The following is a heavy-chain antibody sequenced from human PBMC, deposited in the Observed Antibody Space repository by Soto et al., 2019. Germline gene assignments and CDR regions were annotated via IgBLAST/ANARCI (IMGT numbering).Heavy chain of an antibody. CDR3: AKAVYYGSGSYYYGMDV. Sequence: GGSLRLSCAASGFTFSSYGMHWVRQAPGKGLEWVAVISYDGSNKYYADSVKGRFTISRDNSKNTLYLQMNSLRAEDTAVYYCAKAVYYGSGSYYYGMDVWGQGTTVTVSS. J-gene: IGHJ6*02. D-gene: IGHD3-10*01. CDR2: ISYDGSNK. V-gene: IGHV3-30*18. CDR1: GFTFSSYG.